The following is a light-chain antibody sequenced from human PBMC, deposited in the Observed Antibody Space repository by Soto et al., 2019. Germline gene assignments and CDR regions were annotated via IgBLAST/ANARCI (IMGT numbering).Light chain of an antibody. Sequence: QSVLTQPASVSGSPGQSITMSCAGASSDVGSYNLVSWYQQYPGKAPKLIIYEGNKRPSGVSNRFSGSGSGNTASLTISGLQAEDAADYYCCSYTGSSTSFGGGTKLTAL. J-gene: IGLJ3*02. CDR3: CSYTGSSTS. V-gene: IGLV2-23*01. CDR1: SSDVGSYNL. CDR2: EGN.